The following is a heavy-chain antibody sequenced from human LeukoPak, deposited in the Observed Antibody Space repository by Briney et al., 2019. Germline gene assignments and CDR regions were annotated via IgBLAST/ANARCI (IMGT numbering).Heavy chain of an antibody. D-gene: IGHD4/OR15-4a*01. CDR1: GYSFTCYW. CDR3: ARRVLDYFEQ. V-gene: IGHV5-51*01. CDR2: IYPGDSDT. J-gene: IGHJ4*02. Sequence: PGESLKISCKGSGYSFTCYWIGWVRQMPGKGLEWMGIIYPGDSDTRYSPSFQGQVTISVDKSISTAYVQWSSLQASDTAMYYCARRVLDYFEQWGQGSLVTVSS.